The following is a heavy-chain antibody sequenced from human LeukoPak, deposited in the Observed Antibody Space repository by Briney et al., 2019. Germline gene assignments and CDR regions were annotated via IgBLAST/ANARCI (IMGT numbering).Heavy chain of an antibody. CDR3: AKDFGGIFLTFFFDY. J-gene: IGHJ4*02. CDR1: GFTFSSYW. V-gene: IGHV3-30*18. D-gene: IGHD3-3*01. CDR2: ISYDGGQK. Sequence: GGSLRLSCAASGFTFSSYWMSWIRQALGKGLEWVAVISYDGGQKSYVDSVKGRFTISRDNSKNTLYLQMNSLRPEDTAVYYCAKDFGGIFLTFFFDYWGQGTVVTVSS.